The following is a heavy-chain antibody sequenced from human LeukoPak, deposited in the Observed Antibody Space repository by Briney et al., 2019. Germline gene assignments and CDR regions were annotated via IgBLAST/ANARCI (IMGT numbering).Heavy chain of an antibody. CDR3: AREVVASTLGAFDI. J-gene: IGHJ3*02. CDR2: IYYSGST. D-gene: IGHD2-15*01. Sequence: SQTLSLTCTVSGGSISSGDYYWSWIRQPPGKGLEWIGYIYYSGSTYYNPSLKSRVTISVDTSKNQFSLKLSSVTAADTAVYYCAREVVASTLGAFDIWGQGTMVTVSS. V-gene: IGHV4-30-4*01. CDR1: GGSISSGDYY.